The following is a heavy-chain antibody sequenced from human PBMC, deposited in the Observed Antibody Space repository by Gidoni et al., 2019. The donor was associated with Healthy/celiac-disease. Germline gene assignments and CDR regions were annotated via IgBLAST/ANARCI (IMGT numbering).Heavy chain of an antibody. Sequence: QVQLVQSGAEVKKPGASVKVSCKASGYTFTSYGISWVRQAPGQGLEWMGWISAYNGNKNYAQKLQGRVTMTTDTSTSTAYMELRSLRSDDTAVYYCARVMEGMELEGGYYFDYWGQGTLVTVSS. CDR1: GYTFTSYG. CDR3: ARVMEGMELEGGYYFDY. J-gene: IGHJ4*02. V-gene: IGHV1-18*01. CDR2: ISAYNGNK. D-gene: IGHD1-26*01.